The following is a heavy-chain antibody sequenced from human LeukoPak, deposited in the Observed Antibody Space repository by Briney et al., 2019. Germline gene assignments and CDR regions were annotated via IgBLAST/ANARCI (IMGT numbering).Heavy chain of an antibody. Sequence: ASVTVSCKASGYTFTGYYMHWVRQAPGQGLEWMGWINPNSGGTNYAQKFQGRVTMTRDTSISTAYMELNRLRSDDTAVYYCARDLGGSYSLDYWGQGTLVTVSS. CDR3: ARDLGGSYSLDY. V-gene: IGHV1-2*02. CDR2: INPNSGGT. CDR1: GYTFTGYY. D-gene: IGHD1-26*01. J-gene: IGHJ4*02.